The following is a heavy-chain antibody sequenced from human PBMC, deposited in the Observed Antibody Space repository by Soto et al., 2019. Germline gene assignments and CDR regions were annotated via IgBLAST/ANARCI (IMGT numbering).Heavy chain of an antibody. Sequence: SETLSLTCTVSGDSISSHYWTWIRQPPGKELEWIGYIYYTGSTNYNPSLKSRVTMSLDTSKNLLSLKLNSVTAADTAVYYCARGSPLSSSFPLDYWGQGSLVTVSS. D-gene: IGHD6-6*01. CDR1: GDSISSHY. V-gene: IGHV4-59*11. J-gene: IGHJ4*02. CDR2: IYYTGST. CDR3: ARGSPLSSSFPLDY.